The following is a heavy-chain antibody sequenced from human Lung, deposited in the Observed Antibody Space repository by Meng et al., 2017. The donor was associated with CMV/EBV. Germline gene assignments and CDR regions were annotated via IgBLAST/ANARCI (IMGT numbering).Heavy chain of an antibody. D-gene: IGHD6-13*01. CDR1: GFTFDDYG. V-gene: IGHV3-20*04. CDR3: ARGLRAAANYYYYGMNV. J-gene: IGHJ6*02. CDR2: INWNSGST. Sequence: LTCAASGFTFDDYGMSWVRQAPGKGLEWVSGINWNSGSTGFADSVKGRFTISRDNAKNSLYLQMNSLRAEDTALYYCARGLRAAANYYYYGMNVWGQGTTVTGSS.